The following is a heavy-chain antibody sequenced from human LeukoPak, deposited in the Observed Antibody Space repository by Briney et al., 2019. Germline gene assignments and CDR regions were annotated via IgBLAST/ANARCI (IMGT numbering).Heavy chain of an antibody. CDR3: AREAYCGGDCYPHPFDY. D-gene: IGHD2-21*02. CDR1: GFTFSSYW. CDR2: INSDGSST. V-gene: IGHV3-74*01. Sequence: GGSLRLSCAASGFTFSSYWMHWVRQAPGKGLVWVSRINSDGSSTSYADSVKGRFTISRDNAKNTLYLQMNSLRAEDTAVYYCAREAYCGGDCYPHPFDYWGQGTLVTVSS. J-gene: IGHJ4*02.